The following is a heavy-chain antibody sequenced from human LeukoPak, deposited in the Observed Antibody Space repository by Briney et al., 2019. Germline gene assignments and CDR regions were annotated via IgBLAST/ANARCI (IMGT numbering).Heavy chain of an antibody. Sequence: GGSLRLSCAASGFTFSSYSMNWVRQAPGKGLEWVSSISSSSSYIYYADSVKGRFTISRDNAKNSLYLQMNSLRAEDTAMYYCAREVAVAGTTVSGWGQGTLVTVSS. V-gene: IGHV3-21*01. D-gene: IGHD6-19*01. J-gene: IGHJ4*02. CDR3: AREVAVAGTTVSG. CDR1: GFTFSSYS. CDR2: ISSSSSYI.